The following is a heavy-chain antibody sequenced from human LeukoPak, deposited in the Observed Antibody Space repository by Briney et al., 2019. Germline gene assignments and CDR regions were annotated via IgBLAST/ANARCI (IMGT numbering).Heavy chain of an antibody. CDR1: GYSFTSYW. Sequence: GESLKISCKGSGYSFTSYWIGWVRQMPGKGLEWMGIIYPGDSDTRYSPSFQGQVTISADKSISTAYLQWSSLKASDTAMYYCARQLLRGVSNYGMDVWGQGTTVTVSS. V-gene: IGHV5-51*01. J-gene: IGHJ6*02. CDR2: IYPGDSDT. D-gene: IGHD3-10*01. CDR3: ARQLLRGVSNYGMDV.